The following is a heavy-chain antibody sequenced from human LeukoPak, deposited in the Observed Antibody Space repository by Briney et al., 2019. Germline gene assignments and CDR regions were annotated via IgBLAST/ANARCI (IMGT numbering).Heavy chain of an antibody. CDR2: ISSGSNII. D-gene: IGHD3-22*01. CDR3: AKEDYYDSSGYDKPGYFQH. Sequence: GGSLRLSCAASGFTFSSYSMNWVRQAPGKGLEWVSYISSGSNIIYYADSVKGRFTISRDNAKNSLYLQMNSLRAEDTAVYYCAKEDYYDSSGYDKPGYFQHWGQGTLVTVSS. J-gene: IGHJ1*01. CDR1: GFTFSSYS. V-gene: IGHV3-48*04.